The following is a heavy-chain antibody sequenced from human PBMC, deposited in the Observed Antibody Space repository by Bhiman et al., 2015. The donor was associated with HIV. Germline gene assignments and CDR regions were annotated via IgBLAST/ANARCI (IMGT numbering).Heavy chain of an antibody. V-gene: IGHV3-9*01. J-gene: IGHJ3*02. CDR3: AKDIEYSSARGAFDI. D-gene: IGHD6-25*01. CDR1: GFTFDDYA. CDR2: ISWNSGIK. Sequence: EVQLVESGGGLVQPGRSLRLSCAASGFTFDDYAMHWVRQAPGKGLEWVSGISWNSGIKGYADSVKGRFTISRDNAKNSLYLQMNSLRVEDTALFYCAKDIEYSSARGAFDIWGQGTMVTVSS.